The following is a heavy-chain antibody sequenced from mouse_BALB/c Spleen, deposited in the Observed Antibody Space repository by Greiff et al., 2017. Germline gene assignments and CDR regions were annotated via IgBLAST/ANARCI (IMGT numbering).Heavy chain of an antibody. CDR1: GYTFTNYW. CDR3: ARSLYYGNYAMDY. Sequence: QVQLKESGAELVRPGTSVKISCKASGYTFTNYWLGWVKQRPGHGLEWIGDIYPGGGYTNYNEKFKGKATLTADTSSSTAYMQLSSLTSEDSAVYFCARSLYYGNYAMDYWGQGTSVTVSS. D-gene: IGHD2-1*01. J-gene: IGHJ4*01. CDR2: IYPGGGYT. V-gene: IGHV1-63*02.